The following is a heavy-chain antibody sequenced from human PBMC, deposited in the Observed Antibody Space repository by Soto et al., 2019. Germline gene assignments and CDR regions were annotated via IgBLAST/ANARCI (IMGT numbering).Heavy chain of an antibody. CDR2: MNPYNGNA. J-gene: IGHJ4*02. Sequence: QVQLVQSGAEVKKPGASVKVSCKASGYTFITYDINWVRQAPGQGLAWMGWMNPYNGNAGYAQKFQGRVTMTRNTSISTAYMELNSLKSNDTAVYFCARRKERSGPHYFDSWGQGTLVTVSS. CDR1: GYTFITYD. CDR3: ARRKERSGPHYFDS. V-gene: IGHV1-8*01. D-gene: IGHD1-1*01.